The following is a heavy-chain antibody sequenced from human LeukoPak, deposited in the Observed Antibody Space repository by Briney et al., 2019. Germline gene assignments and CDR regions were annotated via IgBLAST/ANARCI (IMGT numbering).Heavy chain of an antibody. J-gene: IGHJ3*02. V-gene: IGHV3-9*01. D-gene: IGHD4-23*01. CDR2: ISWNSGSI. CDR3: AREGGNGAFDI. CDR1: GFTFDDYA. Sequence: GGSLRLSCAASGFTFDDYAMHWVRQAPGKGLEWVSGISWNSGSIGYADSVKGRFTISRDNSKNTLYLQMNSLRAEDTAVYYCAREGGNGAFDIWGQGTMVTVSS.